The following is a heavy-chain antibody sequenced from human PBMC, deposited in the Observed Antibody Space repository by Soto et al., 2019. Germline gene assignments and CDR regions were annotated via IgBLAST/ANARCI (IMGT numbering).Heavy chain of an antibody. CDR2: IGTAGDT. V-gene: IGHV3-13*01. CDR3: ASVGGGSSWSPYYYGMDV. D-gene: IGHD6-13*01. CDR1: GFTFSSYD. Sequence: GVSLTLSCAASGFTFSSYDMHWVRQATGRVLAWASAIGTAGDTYYPGSVKGRFTISRENSMNSFYLQMNSLGAGETAVYYFASVGGGSSWSPYYYGMDVWGQGPTVTVSS. J-gene: IGHJ6*02.